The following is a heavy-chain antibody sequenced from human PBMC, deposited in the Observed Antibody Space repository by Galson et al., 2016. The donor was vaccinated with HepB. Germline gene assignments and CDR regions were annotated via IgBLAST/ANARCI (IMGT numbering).Heavy chain of an antibody. D-gene: IGHD6-13*01. CDR3: ARRGAAGLD. J-gene: IGHJ4*02. Sequence: QSGAEVTQPGESLKISCKGSGYSFSSYWIGWVRQMPGKGLEWMGITFPGDSYTRYSPSFQGQVTVSADKSINTAYLQWSSLKASDAAMYYCARRGAAGLDWGQGTLVTVSS. V-gene: IGHV5-51*01. CDR1: GYSFSSYW. CDR2: TFPGDSYT.